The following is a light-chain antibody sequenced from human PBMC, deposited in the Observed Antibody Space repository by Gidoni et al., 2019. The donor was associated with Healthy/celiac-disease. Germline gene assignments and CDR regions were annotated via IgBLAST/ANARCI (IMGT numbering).Light chain of an antibody. CDR1: QSVSSY. J-gene: IGKJ5*01. CDR2: DAS. V-gene: IGKV3-11*01. Sequence: EIVLTQSPATLSLSPGERATLACRASQSVSSYLAWYQQKPGQAPRLLTYDASNRATGIPARFSGSGCGTDFTLTISSLEPEDFAVYYCQQRSNWPSSTFGQGTRLEIK. CDR3: QQRSNWPSST.